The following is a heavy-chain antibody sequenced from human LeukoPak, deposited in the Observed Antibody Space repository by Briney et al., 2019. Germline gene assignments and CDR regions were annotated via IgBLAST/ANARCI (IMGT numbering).Heavy chain of an antibody. CDR3: ARLDPDSSGYYYTTQGAFDI. V-gene: IGHV4-59*08. D-gene: IGHD3-22*01. CDR1: GGSISSYY. CDR2: IYYSGST. Sequence: SETLSLTCTVSGGSISSYYWSWVRQPPGKGLEWIGYIYYSGSTNYNPSLKSRVTISVDTSKNQFSLKLSSVTAADTAVYYCARLDPDSSGYYYTTQGAFDIWGQGTMVTVSS. J-gene: IGHJ3*02.